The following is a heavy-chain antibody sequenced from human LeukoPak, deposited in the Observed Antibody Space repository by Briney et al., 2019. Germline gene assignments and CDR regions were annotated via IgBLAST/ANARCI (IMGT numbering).Heavy chain of an antibody. Sequence: QSGGSLRLSCAASGFTFSSYWMSWVRQAPGKGLEWVANIKQDGSEKYYVDSVKGRFTISRDNAKNSPYLQMNSLRAEDTAVYYCASRGGGLLWFGESRWYFDYWGQGTLVTVSS. D-gene: IGHD3-10*01. CDR1: GFTFSSYW. V-gene: IGHV3-7*01. CDR3: ASRGGGLLWFGESRWYFDY. J-gene: IGHJ4*02. CDR2: IKQDGSEK.